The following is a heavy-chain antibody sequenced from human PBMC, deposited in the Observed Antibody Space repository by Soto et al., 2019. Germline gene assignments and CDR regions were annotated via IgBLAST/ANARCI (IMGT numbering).Heavy chain of an antibody. CDR1: GFTFSSYA. CDR3: AKDRGYGDYYFDY. Sequence: EVQLLESGGGLVQPGGSLRLSCAASGFTFSSYAMSWVRQAPGKGLEWVSAISGSGGSTYYADSVKGRFTISRDNSKNTLYMQMNSLRAEDTAVYYCAKDRGYGDYYFDYWGQGTLVTVSS. V-gene: IGHV3-23*01. D-gene: IGHD4-17*01. J-gene: IGHJ4*02. CDR2: ISGSGGST.